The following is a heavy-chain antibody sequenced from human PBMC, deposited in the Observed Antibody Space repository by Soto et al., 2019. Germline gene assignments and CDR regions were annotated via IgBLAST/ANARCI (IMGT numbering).Heavy chain of an antibody. CDR2: ISYDGSNK. D-gene: IGHD3-3*01. CDR1: GFTFSSYA. Sequence: QVQLAESGGGVVQPGRSLRLSCAASGFTFSSYAMHWVRQAPGKGLEWVAVISYDGSNKYYADSVKGRFTISRDNSKNTLYLQMNSLRAEDTAVYYCAREGVGSFDYWGQGTLVTVSS. CDR3: AREGVGSFDY. V-gene: IGHV3-30-3*01. J-gene: IGHJ4*02.